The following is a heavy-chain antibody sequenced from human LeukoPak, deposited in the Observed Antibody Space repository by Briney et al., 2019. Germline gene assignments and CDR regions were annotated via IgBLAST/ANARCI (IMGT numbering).Heavy chain of an antibody. D-gene: IGHD3-22*01. CDR3: AKGGYYDSPQDP. CDR2: ISGSGGST. J-gene: IGHJ5*02. CDR1: GFTFSSYA. V-gene: IGHV3-23*01. Sequence: RGCLRLSCAASGFTFSSYAMSWVRQAPGKGLEWVSAISGSGGSTYYPDSVKGRFTISRDNSKNTLYMQRTGQRAEDTAVYYCAKGGYYDSPQDPWGQGTLVTVSS.